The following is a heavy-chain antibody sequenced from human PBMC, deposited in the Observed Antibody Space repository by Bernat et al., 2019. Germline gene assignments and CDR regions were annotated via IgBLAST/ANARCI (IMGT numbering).Heavy chain of an antibody. CDR3: ANGHVDTAMALDY. D-gene: IGHD5-18*01. J-gene: IGHJ4*02. CDR2: ISYDGSNK. Sequence: QVQLVESGGGVVQPGRSLRLSCAASGFTFSSYGMHWVRQAPGKGLEWVAVISYDGSNKYYADSVKGRFTISRDNSKNTLYLQMNSLRAEDTAVYYCANGHVDTAMALDYWGQGTLVTVSS. V-gene: IGHV3-30*18. CDR1: GFTFSSYG.